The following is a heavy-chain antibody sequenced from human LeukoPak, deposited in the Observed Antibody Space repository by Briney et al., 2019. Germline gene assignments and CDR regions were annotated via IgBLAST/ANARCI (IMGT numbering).Heavy chain of an antibody. D-gene: IGHD6-19*01. Sequence: ASVKVSCKTSGYSFTAFYIHWVRQAPGQGLEWMGWINPNSDGTNYAQKFQGRVTMTRDTSISTAYMELSRLRSDDTAVYYCARDRMPGIAVAGTNWFDPWGQGTLVTVSS. V-gene: IGHV1-2*02. J-gene: IGHJ5*02. CDR1: GYSFTAFY. CDR2: INPNSDGT. CDR3: ARDRMPGIAVAGTNWFDP.